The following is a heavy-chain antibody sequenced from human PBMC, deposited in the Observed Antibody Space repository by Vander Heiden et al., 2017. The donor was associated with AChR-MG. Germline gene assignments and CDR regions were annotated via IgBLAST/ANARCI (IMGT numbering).Heavy chain of an antibody. Sequence: HVELVQSGAEVKTPGSSVKVSCKASGDTFTRHGVSRVRQAPGQGLEWMGWMSTYSGNTHFAQKFQGRLTMTADTSTSTAYMELRSLRSDDTAVYYCARSSTESINAFDIWGQGTMVTVSS. D-gene: IGHD1-1*01. V-gene: IGHV1-18*01. CDR2: MSTYSGNT. J-gene: IGHJ3*02. CDR1: GDTFTRHG. CDR3: ARSSTESINAFDI.